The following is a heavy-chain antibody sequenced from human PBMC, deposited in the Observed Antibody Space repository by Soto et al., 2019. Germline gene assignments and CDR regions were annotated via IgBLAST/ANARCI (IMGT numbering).Heavy chain of an antibody. CDR2: IYYSGST. V-gene: IGHV4-59*01. CDR1: GGSISSYY. CDR3: GGGEGAFDI. Sequence: QVQLQESGPGLVKPSETLSLTCTVSGGSISSYYWSWIRQPPGKGLEWIGYIYYSGSTNYNPSLRVRVTIPLNTSKNQSSLKRSSVTAADTAGYYWGGGEGAFDIWGQGKRVTVSS. D-gene: IGHD3-16*01. J-gene: IGHJ3*02.